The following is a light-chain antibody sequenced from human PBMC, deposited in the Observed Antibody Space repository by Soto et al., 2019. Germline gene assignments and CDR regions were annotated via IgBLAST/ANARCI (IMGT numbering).Light chain of an antibody. V-gene: IGKV3-20*01. CDR2: GAS. Sequence: EIVLTQSPGTLSLSPGERATLSCRASQSVSSSYLAWYQQKPGQALRLLIYGASSRATGIPDRFSGSGSGTDFTRTISRLETEYFAVYYCQQYVSSGYTFGPGTKLEIK. CDR1: QSVSSSY. CDR3: QQYVSSGYT. J-gene: IGKJ2*01.